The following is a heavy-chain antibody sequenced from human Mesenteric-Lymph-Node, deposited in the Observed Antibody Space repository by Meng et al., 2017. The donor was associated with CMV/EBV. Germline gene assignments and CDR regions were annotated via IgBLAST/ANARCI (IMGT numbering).Heavy chain of an antibody. V-gene: IGHV3-30*04. D-gene: IGHD2-2*02. CDR1: GFTFSSYA. Sequence: GGSLRLSCAASGFTFSSYAMHWVRQAPGKGLEWVAVISYDGSNKYYADSVKGRFTISRDNSKNTLYLQMNSLRAEDTAVYYCARERRLGYCSSTSCYTYYYYYGMDVWGQGTTVTVSS. CDR2: ISYDGSNK. J-gene: IGHJ6*02. CDR3: ARERRLGYCSSTSCYTYYYYYGMDV.